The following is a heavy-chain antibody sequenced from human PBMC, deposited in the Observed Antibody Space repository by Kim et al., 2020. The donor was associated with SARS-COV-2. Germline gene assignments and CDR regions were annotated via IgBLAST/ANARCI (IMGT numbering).Heavy chain of an antibody. V-gene: IGHV1-18*01. CDR2: ISPLNGKT. CDR1: GYTFTSQG. Sequence: ASVKVSCKASGYTFTSQGITWVRQAPGQGPEWMGWISPLNGKTKFAQKFEGRVVMTRETSTTTVEMELRSLTSDDTAVYYCARDGGITRGIDVWGPGT. J-gene: IGHJ6*01. D-gene: IGHD1-7*01. CDR3: ARDGGITRGIDV.